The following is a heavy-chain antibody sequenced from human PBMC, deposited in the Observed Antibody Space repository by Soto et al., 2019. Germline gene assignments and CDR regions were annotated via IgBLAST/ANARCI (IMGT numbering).Heavy chain of an antibody. J-gene: IGHJ6*02. D-gene: IGHD4-17*01. CDR1: GFTFSSYW. CDR3: AKEYGDHSYYYYGMDV. V-gene: IGHV3-7*05. CDR2: IKQDGSEK. Sequence: GGSLRLSCAASGFTFSSYWMSWVRQAPGKGLEWVANIKQDGSEKYYVDSVKGRFTISRDNAKNSLYLQMNSLRAEDTAVYYCAKEYGDHSYYYYGMDVWGQGTTVTVSS.